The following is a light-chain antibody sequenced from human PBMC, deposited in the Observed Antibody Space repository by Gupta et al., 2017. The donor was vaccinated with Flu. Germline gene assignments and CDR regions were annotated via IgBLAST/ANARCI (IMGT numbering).Light chain of an antibody. Sequence: DIQMTQSPSSLSASVGDRVTITCRASQSISSYLNWYQQKPGKAPKLLIYAASSLQSGVPSRFSGSRSGTDFTLTIRRLQTDDFATNYCQPIYSSALGSSF. CDR3: QPIYSSALGSS. J-gene: IGKJ2*03. CDR2: AAS. V-gene: IGKV1-39*01. CDR1: QSISSY.